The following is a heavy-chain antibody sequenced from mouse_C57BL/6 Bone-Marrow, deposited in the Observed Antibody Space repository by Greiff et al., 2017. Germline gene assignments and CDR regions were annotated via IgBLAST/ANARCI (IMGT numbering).Heavy chain of an antibody. CDR3: ARSYYYGSSYAMDY. CDR1: GYTFTSYW. D-gene: IGHD1-1*01. Sequence: LLQPGAELVRPGSSVKLSCKASGYTFTSYWMHWVKQRPIQGLEWIGNIDPSDSETHYNQKFKDKATLTVDKSSSTAYMQLSSLTSEDSPVYYCARSYYYGSSYAMDYWGQGTSVTVSS. J-gene: IGHJ4*01. V-gene: IGHV1-52*01. CDR2: IDPSDSET.